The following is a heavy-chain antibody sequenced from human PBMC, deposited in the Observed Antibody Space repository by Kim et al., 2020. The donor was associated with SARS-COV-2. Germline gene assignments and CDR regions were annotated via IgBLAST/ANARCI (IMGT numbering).Heavy chain of an antibody. J-gene: IGHJ5*02. V-gene: IGHV3-48*02. CDR2: ISGGSGVI. Sequence: GGSLRLSCAASGFTFSNYAFSWVRQAPGRGPEWISYISGGSGVIHYADSVKGRFTISRDNAKNSLYLQMNSLRDDDTSVYYCVRGPHPNSGENFDPWGQGTLVTVAS. D-gene: IGHD2-15*01. CDR3: VRGPHPNSGENFDP. CDR1: GFTFSNYA.